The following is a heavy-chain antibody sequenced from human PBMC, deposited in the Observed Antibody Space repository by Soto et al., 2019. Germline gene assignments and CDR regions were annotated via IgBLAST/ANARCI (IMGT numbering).Heavy chain of an antibody. D-gene: IGHD3-3*01. CDR3: AGSSITIFGVVISVLDY. V-gene: IGHV4-59*01. CDR2: IYYSGST. J-gene: IGHJ4*02. Sequence: SETLSLTCTVSGGSISSYYWSWIRQPPGKGLEWIGYIYYSGSTNYNPSLKSRVTISVDTSKNQFSLKLSSVTAADTAVYYCAGSSITIFGVVISVLDYWGQGTLDTVSS. CDR1: GGSISSYY.